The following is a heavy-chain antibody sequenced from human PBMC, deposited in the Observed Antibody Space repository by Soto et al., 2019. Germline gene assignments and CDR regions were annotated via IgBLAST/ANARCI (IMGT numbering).Heavy chain of an antibody. CDR2: INQDGSEK. Sequence: GGSLRLSCVASGFTFSTYWMDWVRQTPGKGLEWVANINQDGSEKNYVDSVKGRFTISRDNAKNSLYLQMSSLTAEDSALYYCSRSLNSWGQGTLVTV. V-gene: IGHV3-7*01. CDR1: GFTFSTYW. CDR3: SRSLNS. J-gene: IGHJ5*02.